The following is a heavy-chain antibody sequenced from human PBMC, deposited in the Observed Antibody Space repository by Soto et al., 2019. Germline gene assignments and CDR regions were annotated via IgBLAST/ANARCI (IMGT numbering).Heavy chain of an antibody. Sequence: SETLSLTCAVYGRSFSGYYWSWIRQPPGKGLEWIGYIYYSGSTNYNPSLKSRVTISVDTSKNQFSLKLSSVTAADTAVYYCARDSGKTSPFNFDYWGQGTLVTVSS. D-gene: IGHD6-6*01. CDR3: ARDSGKTSPFNFDY. CDR2: IYYSGST. CDR1: GRSFSGYY. J-gene: IGHJ4*02. V-gene: IGHV4-59*01.